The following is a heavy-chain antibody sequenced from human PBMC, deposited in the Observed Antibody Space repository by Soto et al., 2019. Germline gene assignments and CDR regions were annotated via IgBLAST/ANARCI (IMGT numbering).Heavy chain of an antibody. CDR1: SVSNAW. CDR3: TTSSAYDSSGYYPCPAFDI. V-gene: IGHV3-15*07. J-gene: IGHJ3*02. D-gene: IGHD3-22*01. CDR2: IKSKTDGGTT. Sequence: SVSNAWMNWVRPAPGKGLEWVGRIKSKTDGGTTDYAAPVKGRFTISRDDSKNTLYLQMNSLKTEDTAVYYCTTSSAYDSSGYYPCPAFDIWGQGTMVTVSS.